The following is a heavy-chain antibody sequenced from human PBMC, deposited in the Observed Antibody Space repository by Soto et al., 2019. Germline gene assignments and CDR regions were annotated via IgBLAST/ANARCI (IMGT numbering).Heavy chain of an antibody. CDR3: ARSVTTYSSSSGGEDSYGMDV. Sequence: GASVKVSCKASGGTFSSYAISWVRQAPGQGLEWMGGIIPIFGTANYAQKFQGRVTITADESTSTAYMELSSLRSEDTAVYYCARSVTTYSSSSGGEDSYGMDVWGQGTTVTVSS. V-gene: IGHV1-69*13. CDR2: IIPIFGTA. CDR1: GGTFSSYA. J-gene: IGHJ6*02. D-gene: IGHD6-6*01.